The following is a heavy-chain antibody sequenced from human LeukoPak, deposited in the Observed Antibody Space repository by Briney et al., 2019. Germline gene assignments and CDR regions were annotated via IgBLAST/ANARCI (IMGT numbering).Heavy chain of an antibody. J-gene: IGHJ3*02. CDR2: IYYSGST. V-gene: IGHV4-61*01. D-gene: IGHD6-19*01. Sequence: PSETLSLTCTVSGGSVSSGSYYWSWIRQPPGKGLEWIGYIYYSGSTNYNPSLKSRVTISVDTSKNQFSLKLSSVTAADTAVYYCARDSSGWYVGDAFDIWGQGTTVTVSS. CDR1: GGSVSSGSYY. CDR3: ARDSSGWYVGDAFDI.